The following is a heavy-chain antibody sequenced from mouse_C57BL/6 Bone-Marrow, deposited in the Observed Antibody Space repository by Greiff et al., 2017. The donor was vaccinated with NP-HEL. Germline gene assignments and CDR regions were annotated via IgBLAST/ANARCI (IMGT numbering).Heavy chain of an antibody. CDR2: ISDGGSYT. Sequence: DVKLVESGGGLVKPGGSLKLSCAASGFTFSSYAMSWVRQTPEKRLEWVATISDGGSYTYYPDNVKGRFTISRDNAKNNLYLQMSHLKSEDTAMYYCAREDSRDAYWGQGTLVTVSA. CDR3: AREDSRDAY. CDR1: GFTFSSYA. J-gene: IGHJ3*01. D-gene: IGHD3-3*01. V-gene: IGHV5-4*01.